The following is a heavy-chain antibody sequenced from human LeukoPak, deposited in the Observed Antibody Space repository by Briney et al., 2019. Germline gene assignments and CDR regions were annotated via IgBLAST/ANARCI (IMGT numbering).Heavy chain of an antibody. Sequence: GGSLRLSCAASGFTFSSYAMSWVRQAPGNGLAWVSAISGSGGSTYYADSVKGRFTISRDNSKNTLYLQMNSLRAEDTAVYYCAKGMWRGCSSTSCLYYFDYWGQGTLVTVSS. D-gene: IGHD2-2*01. CDR1: GFTFSSYA. CDR3: AKGMWRGCSSTSCLYYFDY. J-gene: IGHJ4*02. V-gene: IGHV3-23*01. CDR2: ISGSGGST.